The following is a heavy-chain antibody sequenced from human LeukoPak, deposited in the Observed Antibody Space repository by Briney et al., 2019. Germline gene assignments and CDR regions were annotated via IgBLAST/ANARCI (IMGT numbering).Heavy chain of an antibody. J-gene: IGHJ3*02. CDR1: GFTFSSYW. Sequence: PGGSLRLSCAASGFTFSSYWMYWVRQAPGKGVGWVSRINSDGSSTSYADSVKGRFTISRDNAKNTLYLQMNGLRAEDTAVYYCASQVTDFWSGYFGAFDIWGQGTMVTVSS. V-gene: IGHV3-74*01. CDR3: ASQVTDFWSGYFGAFDI. CDR2: INSDGSST. D-gene: IGHD3-3*01.